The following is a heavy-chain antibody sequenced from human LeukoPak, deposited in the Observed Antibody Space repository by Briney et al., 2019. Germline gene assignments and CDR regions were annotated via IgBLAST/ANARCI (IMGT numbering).Heavy chain of an antibody. D-gene: IGHD3-3*01. CDR1: GFTFKNYA. CDR2: INGSGGAT. CDR3: AKGGAYYDFSFDP. V-gene: IGHV3-23*01. J-gene: IGHJ5*02. Sequence: GGSLRLSCAASGFTFKNYAMSWVRQAPGKGLEWVSTINGSGGATYYADSVRGRFTVSRGNSKNTLYLQMNSLRAEDTALYYCAKGGAYYDFSFDPWGQGTLVTVSS.